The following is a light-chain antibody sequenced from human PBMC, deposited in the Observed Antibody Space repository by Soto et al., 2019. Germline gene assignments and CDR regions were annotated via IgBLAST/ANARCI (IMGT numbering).Light chain of an antibody. CDR1: SSDVGSYNL. CDR2: EGS. Sequence: QSVLTQPASVSGSPGQSITISCTGTSSDVGSYNLVSWYQQHPGKAPKLMIYEGSKRPSGVSNRFSVSKSGNTASLTISGLQADDEADYYCCSYAGSSAFAYVFGRGTKLTVL. J-gene: IGLJ1*01. V-gene: IGLV2-23*03. CDR3: CSYAGSSAFAYV.